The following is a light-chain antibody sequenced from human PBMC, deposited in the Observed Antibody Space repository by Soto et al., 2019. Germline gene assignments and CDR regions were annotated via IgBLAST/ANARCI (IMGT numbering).Light chain of an antibody. J-gene: IGKJ1*01. CDR3: QQYDTFSRT. Sequence: DIQMTQTPSTLSASMGDRVTITCRASQSFSGSLAWYQQKPGKAPKLLIYDASSLERGVPSRFTGSGSGTEFTLTISSLQPEDFATYYCQQYDTFSRTFARGTKVDIK. CDR2: DAS. CDR1: QSFSGS. V-gene: IGKV1-5*01.